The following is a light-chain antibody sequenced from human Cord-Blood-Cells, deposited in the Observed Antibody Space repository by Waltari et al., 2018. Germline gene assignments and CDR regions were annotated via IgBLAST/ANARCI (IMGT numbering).Light chain of an antibody. V-gene: IGLV2-23*01. CDR2: EGS. CDR3: CSYAGSSTVV. CDR1: SSDVGSYNL. J-gene: IGLJ2*01. Sequence: QSALTQPASVSGSPGQSITISCTGTSSDVGSYNLVSWYQQHPGKAPKLMIYEGSKRPSGVSNRFYGSKSGNTASLTISGLQAEDEADYYCCSYAGSSTVVFGGGTKL.